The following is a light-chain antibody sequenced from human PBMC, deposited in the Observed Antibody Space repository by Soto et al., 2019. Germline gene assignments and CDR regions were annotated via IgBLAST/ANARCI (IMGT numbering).Light chain of an antibody. J-gene: IGKJ3*01. V-gene: IGKV1-39*01. Sequence: DIQKTQSPSSLSASVGDRVTITCRASQSISSYLNWYQQKPGKAPKLLIYAASSLQSGVPSRFSGSGSGTDFTLTISSLQPEDFATYYCQHSYSTPFTVGPGTKVDIK. CDR1: QSISSY. CDR2: AAS. CDR3: QHSYSTPFT.